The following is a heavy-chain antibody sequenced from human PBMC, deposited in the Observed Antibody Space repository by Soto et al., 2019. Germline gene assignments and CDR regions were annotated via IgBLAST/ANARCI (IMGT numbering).Heavy chain of an antibody. Sequence: GGSLRLSCAASGFDYSAYWMTWVRQAPGKGLEWVAIIHPSGDRYYLDPVKGRFTVSRDNSRNSLHLQMDSLGADDTAIYYCAKDNNYSGFDAWGQGALVTVSS. V-gene: IGHV3-7*01. D-gene: IGHD2-21*01. CDR2: IHPSGDR. CDR1: GFDYSAYW. CDR3: AKDNNYSGFDA. J-gene: IGHJ4*02.